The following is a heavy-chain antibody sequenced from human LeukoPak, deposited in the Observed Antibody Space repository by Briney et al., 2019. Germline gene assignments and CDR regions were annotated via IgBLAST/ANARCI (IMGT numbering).Heavy chain of an antibody. CDR3: ARGSGSNPFDY. Sequence: GGSLRLSCAASGFTFSSYSMNWVRQAPGKGLEWVSSISSSSSYIYYADSVKGRFTISRDNAKNSLYLQMDSLRAEDTAVYYCARGSGSNPFDYWGQGTLVTVSS. CDR1: GFTFSSYS. V-gene: IGHV3-21*01. CDR2: ISSSSSYI. D-gene: IGHD6-19*01. J-gene: IGHJ4*02.